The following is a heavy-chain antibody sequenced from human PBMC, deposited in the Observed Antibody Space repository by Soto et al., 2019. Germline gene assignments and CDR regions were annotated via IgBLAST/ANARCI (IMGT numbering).Heavy chain of an antibody. CDR2: ISSSSSYI. CDR1: GFTFSSYS. CDR3: ARVRYYYDRRGYNGY. D-gene: IGHD3-22*01. J-gene: IGHJ4*02. Sequence: GGSLRLSCAASGFTFSSYSMNWVRQAPGKGLEWVSSISSSSSYIYYADSVKGRFTISRDNAKNALYLQMNSLRAEDTAVYYCARVRYYYDRRGYNGYWGQGTLVTVSS. V-gene: IGHV3-21*01.